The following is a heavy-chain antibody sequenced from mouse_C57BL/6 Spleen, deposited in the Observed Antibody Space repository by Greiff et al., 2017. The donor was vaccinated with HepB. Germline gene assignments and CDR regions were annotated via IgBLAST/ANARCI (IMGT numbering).Heavy chain of an antibody. Sequence: VQLQQSGAELVKPGESVKLSCKASGYTFTEYTIHWVKQRYGQGLEWIGWFYPGSGSIKYNEKFKDKATLTADKSSSTVYMELSRLTSEDSAVYFCARLDRKAGIGDCYFDVWGTVTTVTVSS. CDR1: GYTFTEYT. J-gene: IGHJ1*03. D-gene: IGHD4-1*01. CDR3: ARLDRKAGIGDCYFDV. CDR2: FYPGSGSI. V-gene: IGHV1-62-2*01.